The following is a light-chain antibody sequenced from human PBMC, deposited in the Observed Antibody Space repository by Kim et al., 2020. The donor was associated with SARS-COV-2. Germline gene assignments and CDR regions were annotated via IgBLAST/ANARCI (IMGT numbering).Light chain of an antibody. V-gene: IGKV3-11*01. CDR3: QQRSNWPPYT. Sequence: LSLAPGDGSTRPGSAVQSVSTAVAWYQQKPAQAPRLLIHDASNRATGIPARFSGSGSGTDFTLTVSSLEPEDFSVYYCQQRSNWPPYTFCQGTKLE. CDR1: QSVSTA. J-gene: IGKJ2*01. CDR2: DAS.